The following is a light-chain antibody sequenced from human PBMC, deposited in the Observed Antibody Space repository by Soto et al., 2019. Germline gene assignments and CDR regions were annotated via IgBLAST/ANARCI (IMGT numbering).Light chain of an antibody. CDR1: QSVSTK. V-gene: IGKV3-15*01. CDR2: GAS. Sequence: EIVMTQSPVTLSVSPGERATLSCRASQSVSTKLVWYQQKPGQVPRLLISGASTRATGIPARFSGSGSGTEFTLSITSLQSEDFAVYYCQQYSAWPPTFGQGTKVDIK. J-gene: IGKJ1*01. CDR3: QQYSAWPPT.